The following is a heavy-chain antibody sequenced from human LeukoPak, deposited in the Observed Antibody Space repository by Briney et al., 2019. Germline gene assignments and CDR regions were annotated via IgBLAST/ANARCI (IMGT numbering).Heavy chain of an antibody. V-gene: IGHV3-30*02. CDR3: ARGDGTSSGLYLHY. CDR1: GFTFSGFG. D-gene: IGHD6-6*01. J-gene: IGHJ4*02. Sequence: GGSLRLSCAASGFTFSGFGMYWARQAPGKGLEWVAFIRYDGSNKYYTESVKGRFTISRDNANNALNLQINSLRAEDTALYYCARGDGTSSGLYLHYWGQGTLVTVSS. CDR2: IRYDGSNK.